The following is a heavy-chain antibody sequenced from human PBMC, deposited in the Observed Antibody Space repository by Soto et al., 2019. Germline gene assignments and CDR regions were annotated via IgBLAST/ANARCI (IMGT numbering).Heavy chain of an antibody. CDR3: ARRGYSNSFYYYYMDV. V-gene: IGHV4-59*08. Sequence: ASETLSLTCTVSGGSISSYYWSWIRQPPGKGLEWIGYIYYSGSTNYNPSLKSRVTISVDTSKNQFSLKLSSVTAADTAVYYCARRGYSNSFYYYYMDVWGKGTTVTVSS. D-gene: IGHD4-4*01. CDR2: IYYSGST. CDR1: GGSISSYY. J-gene: IGHJ6*03.